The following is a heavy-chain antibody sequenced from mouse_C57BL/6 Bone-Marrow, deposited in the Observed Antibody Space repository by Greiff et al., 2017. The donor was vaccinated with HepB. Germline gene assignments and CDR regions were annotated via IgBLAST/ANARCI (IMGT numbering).Heavy chain of an antibody. D-gene: IGHD2-4*01. V-gene: IGHV1-72*01. J-gene: IGHJ2*01. CDR2: IDPYSGGT. CDR1: GDTFTSYW. CDR3: ARSYYDYYYFDY. Sequence: QVQLQQPGAELVKPGASVKLSCKASGDTFTSYWMHWVKQRPGRGLEWIGRIDPYSGGTKYNEKFKSKATLTVDKPSSTADMQLSSLTSEDSAVYYCARSYYDYYYFDYWDQGTTHTVAS.